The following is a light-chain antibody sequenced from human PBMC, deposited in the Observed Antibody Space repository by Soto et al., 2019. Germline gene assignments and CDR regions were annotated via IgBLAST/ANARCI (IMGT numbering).Light chain of an antibody. CDR3: QQYSRSPRT. CDR1: HNVSSTY. J-gene: IGKJ1*01. Sequence: EIVWTQTPATLSVSPREGATLXCMASHNVSSTYLAWYQQKPGQAPRLLIYGTSYRATGTPARFSGSGSGTEFTLTISSLESEDFAVYYCQQYSRSPRTFGQGTKVDI. CDR2: GTS. V-gene: IGKV3-20*01.